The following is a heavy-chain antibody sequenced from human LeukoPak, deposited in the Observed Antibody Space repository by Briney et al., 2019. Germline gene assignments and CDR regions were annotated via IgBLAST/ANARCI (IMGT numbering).Heavy chain of an antibody. CDR2: IRGGGGSA. V-gene: IGHV3-23*01. Sequence: PGGSLRLSCTASGFTFSACAMMWVRQAPGKGSEWVSAIRGGGGSAFYADSVKGRFTISRDNSKYTLFLQMNSLRAEDTAVYYCARDPNGDYIGAFDMWGPGTMVTVSS. D-gene: IGHD4-17*01. CDR3: ARDPNGDYIGAFDM. J-gene: IGHJ3*02. CDR1: GFTFSACA.